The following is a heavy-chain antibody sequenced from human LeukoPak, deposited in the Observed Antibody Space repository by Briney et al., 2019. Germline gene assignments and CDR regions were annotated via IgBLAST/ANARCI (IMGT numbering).Heavy chain of an antibody. V-gene: IGHV3-53*01. CDR1: GFTVSSNY. CDR3: ARGGSPYYMDV. Sequence: GGSLRLSCAASGFTVSSNYMSWVRQAPGKGLEWVSVIYSGGSTYYADSVKGRFTISRDNSKNTLYLQMNSLRAEDTVVYYCARGGSPYYMDVWGKGTTVTVSS. D-gene: IGHD6-13*01. CDR2: IYSGGST. J-gene: IGHJ6*03.